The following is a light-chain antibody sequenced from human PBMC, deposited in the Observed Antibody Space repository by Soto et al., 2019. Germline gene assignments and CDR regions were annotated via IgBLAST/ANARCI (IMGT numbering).Light chain of an antibody. CDR1: QSVGSSY. CDR2: GAS. J-gene: IGKJ3*01. V-gene: IGKV3-20*01. Sequence: EIVLTQSPGTLSLSPGERASLSCRASQSVGSSYLAWYQPKPGQAPRLLIYGASSRATDIPDRFSGSGSGTDFTLTISRLEPEDFAVYYCQQYGSSPFTFGPGTKVDIK. CDR3: QQYGSSPFT.